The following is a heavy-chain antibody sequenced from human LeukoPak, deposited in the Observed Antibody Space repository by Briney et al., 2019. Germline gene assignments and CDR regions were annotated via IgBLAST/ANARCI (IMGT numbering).Heavy chain of an antibody. CDR2: IRYDGSNK. Sequence: GGSLRLSCAASGFTFSSYGMHWVRQAPGKGLEWVAFIRYDGSNKYYADSVKGRFTISRDNSKNTLYLQMNSLRAEDTAVYYCASRPGIAYWFDPWGQGTLVTVSS. CDR3: ASRPGIAYWFDP. CDR1: GFTFSSYG. V-gene: IGHV3-30*02. D-gene: IGHD1-26*01. J-gene: IGHJ5*02.